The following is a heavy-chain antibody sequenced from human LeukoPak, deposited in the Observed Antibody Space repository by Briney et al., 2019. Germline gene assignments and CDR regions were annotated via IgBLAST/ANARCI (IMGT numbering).Heavy chain of an antibody. V-gene: IGHV3-21*01. CDR3: ARGGSTSSSSHFPH. Sequence: SVKGRFTISRDNAKNSLYLQMNSLRAEDTAVYYCARGGSTSSSSHFPHWGQGTLVTVSS. D-gene: IGHD6-6*01. J-gene: IGHJ1*01.